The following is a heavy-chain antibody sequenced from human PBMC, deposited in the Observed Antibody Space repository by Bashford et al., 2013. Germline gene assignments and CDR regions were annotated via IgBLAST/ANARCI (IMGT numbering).Heavy chain of an antibody. CDR3: ARGGSFQKGEVTGCPNCVYVEVPERPFDY. J-gene: IGHJ4*02. V-gene: IGHV1-2*02. Sequence: ASVKVSCKASGYSFTGYFINWVRQAPGQGLEWMAWMNPNSGDTYCAQSFHGRVTMSRDSSISVAYMEMKNLRSDDTAVYFCARGGSFQKGEVTGCPNCVYVEVPERPFDYWGQGTLVTVSS. D-gene: IGHD3-16*01. CDR1: GYSFTGYF. CDR2: MNPNSGDT.